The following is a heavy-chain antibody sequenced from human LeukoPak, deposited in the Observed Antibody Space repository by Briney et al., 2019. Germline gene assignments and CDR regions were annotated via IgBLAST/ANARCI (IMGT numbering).Heavy chain of an antibody. Sequence: GSSVKVSCKASGGTFSSYAISWVRQAPGQGLEWMGGIIPIFGTANYAQKFQGRVTITADESTSTAYMELSSLRSEDTAVYYCARAKDIVLMVYALYDAFDIWGQGTMVTVSS. D-gene: IGHD2-8*01. CDR1: GGTFSSYA. V-gene: IGHV1-69*01. CDR3: ARAKDIVLMVYALYDAFDI. CDR2: IIPIFGTA. J-gene: IGHJ3*02.